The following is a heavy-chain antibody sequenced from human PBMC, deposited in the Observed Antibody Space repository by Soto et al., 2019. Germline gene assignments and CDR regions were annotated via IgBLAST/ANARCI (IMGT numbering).Heavy chain of an antibody. Sequence: SETLSLTCTVPGGSISSGGYYWSWIRQHPGKGLEWIGYIYYSGSTYYNPSLKNRVTISVDTSKNQFSLKLSSVTAADTAVYYCARVGSVSYYNPYLNYFDSWGHGTLVTVSS. CDR2: IYYSGST. J-gene: IGHJ4*01. CDR3: ARVGSVSYYNPYLNYFDS. CDR1: GGSISSGGYY. D-gene: IGHD3-10*01. V-gene: IGHV4-31*03.